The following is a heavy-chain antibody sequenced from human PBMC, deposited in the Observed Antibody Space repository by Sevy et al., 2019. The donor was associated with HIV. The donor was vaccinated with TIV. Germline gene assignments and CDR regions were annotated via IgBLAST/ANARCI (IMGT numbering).Heavy chain of an antibody. J-gene: IGHJ4*02. CDR1: GFTFTSYG. CDR3: AKPSGVMIGLLQYYFDF. CDR2: IRYDGNNK. D-gene: IGHD2-21*01. V-gene: IGHV3-30*02. Sequence: GGSLRLSCEASGFTFTSYGMHWVRQAPGKGLEWVAFIRYDGNNKYYADSVKGRFTISRDNSKNTLHLQMNSLRAEDTAVYYCAKPSGVMIGLLQYYFDFWGQGTQVTVSS.